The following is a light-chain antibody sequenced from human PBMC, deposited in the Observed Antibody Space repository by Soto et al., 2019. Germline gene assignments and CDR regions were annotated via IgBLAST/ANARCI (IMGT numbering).Light chain of an antibody. CDR3: QQGYRTPLT. V-gene: IGKV1-39*01. CDR1: HSISNS. CDR2: AAS. Sequence: DIPMTQSPSSLSASVGHRVTFTCRASHSISNSFNWYQQRSGEAPKLLIYAASNLQSGVSSRFSGSGSGTDFTLTISSLQPEDFATYYWQQGYRTPLTFGGGTKVEIK. J-gene: IGKJ4*01.